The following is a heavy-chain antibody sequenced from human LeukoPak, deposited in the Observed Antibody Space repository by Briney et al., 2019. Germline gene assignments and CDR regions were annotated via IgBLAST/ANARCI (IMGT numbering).Heavy chain of an antibody. CDR2: ISGSGGST. J-gene: IGHJ4*02. CDR1: GFTFSSYS. CDR3: AKDPSGSYFDY. D-gene: IGHD1-26*01. V-gene: IGHV3-23*01. Sequence: GGSPRLSCAASGFTFSSYSMSWVRQAPGKGLEWVSAISGSGGSTYYADSVKGRFTISRDNSKNTLYLQMNSLRAEDTAVYYCAKDPSGSYFDYWGQGTLVTVSS.